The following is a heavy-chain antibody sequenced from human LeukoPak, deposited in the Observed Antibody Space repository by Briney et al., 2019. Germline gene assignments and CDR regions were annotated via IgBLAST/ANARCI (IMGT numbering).Heavy chain of an antibody. CDR2: ISGSGGST. CDR1: GFTFSNYW. CDR3: AKVGKTASGSWVYFDY. D-gene: IGHD1-26*01. V-gene: IGHV3-23*01. J-gene: IGHJ4*02. Sequence: PGGSLRLSCAASGFTFSNYWMHWVRQAPGKGLEWVSAISGSGGSTYYADSVKGRFTISRDNSKNTLYLQMNSLRAEDTAVYYCAKVGKTASGSWVYFDYWGQGTLVTVSS.